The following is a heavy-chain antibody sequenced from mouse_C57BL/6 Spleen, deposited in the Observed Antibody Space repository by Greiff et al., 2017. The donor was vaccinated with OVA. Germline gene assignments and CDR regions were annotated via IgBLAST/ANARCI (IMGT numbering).Heavy chain of an antibody. CDR2: IDPSDSYT. CDR3: AIDLPLDY. V-gene: IGHV1-50*01. D-gene: IGHD2-1*01. Sequence: QVQLQQPGAELVKPGASVKLSCKASGYTFTSYWMQWVKQRPGQGLEWIGEIDPSDSYTNYNQKFKGKATLTVDTSSSTAYMQLSSLTAEDSAVYYCAIDLPLDYWGQGTTLTVSS. J-gene: IGHJ2*01. CDR1: GYTFTSYW.